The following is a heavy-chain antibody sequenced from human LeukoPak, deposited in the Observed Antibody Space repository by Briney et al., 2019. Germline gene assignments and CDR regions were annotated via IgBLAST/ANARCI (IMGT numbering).Heavy chain of an antibody. CDR1: GFPFCCYS. Sequence: GSLRLSCAASGFPFCCYSMTWVRPAPGKGLEWVANKKPDGTTKFYVDSVKGRFTISRDNALNSLYLQMNSLRAEDTAIYYCARSIPYGTTWYGRSDYWGQGTLVTVSS. D-gene: IGHD6-13*01. J-gene: IGHJ4*02. CDR3: ARSIPYGTTWYGRSDY. CDR2: KKPDGTTK. V-gene: IGHV3-7*03.